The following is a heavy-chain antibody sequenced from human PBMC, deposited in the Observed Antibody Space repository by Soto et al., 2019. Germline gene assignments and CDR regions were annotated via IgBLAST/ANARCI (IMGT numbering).Heavy chain of an antibody. CDR2: INAGNGNT. Sequence: GASVKVSCKASGYTFTSYAMHWVRQAPGQRLEWMGWINAGNGNTKYSQKFQGRVTITRDTSASTAYMELSSLRSEDTAVYYCARGHKYYYGSGTPVGGFWGQGTMVTVPS. D-gene: IGHD3-10*01. V-gene: IGHV1-3*01. CDR1: GYTFTSYA. CDR3: ARGHKYYYGSGTPVGGF. J-gene: IGHJ3*01.